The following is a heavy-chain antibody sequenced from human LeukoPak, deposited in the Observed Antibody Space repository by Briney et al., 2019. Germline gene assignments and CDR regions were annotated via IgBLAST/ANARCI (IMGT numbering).Heavy chain of an antibody. J-gene: IGHJ4*02. V-gene: IGHV4-39*01. CDR3: ARQYSSGWGY. CDR1: GDSISRSRYY. D-gene: IGHD6-19*01. CDR2: IYYSGST. Sequence: PSETLPLTCTVSGDSISRSRYYWAWIRQPPGKGLEWIGSIYYSGSTYYNPSLKSRVTISVDTSKNQFSLKLSSVTAADTAVYYCARQYSSGWGYWGQGTLVTVSS.